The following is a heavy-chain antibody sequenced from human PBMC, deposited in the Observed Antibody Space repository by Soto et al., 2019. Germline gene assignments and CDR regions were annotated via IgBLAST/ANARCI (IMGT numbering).Heavy chain of an antibody. Sequence: PGGSLRLSCAASGFTFSSYSMNWVRQAPGKGLEWVSSISSSSSYIYYADSVKGRFTISRDNAKNSLYLQMSSLRSEDTAVYYCARAPRGYSYGRAHYFDYWGQGTLVTVSS. CDR3: ARAPRGYSYGRAHYFDY. J-gene: IGHJ4*02. V-gene: IGHV3-21*04. D-gene: IGHD5-18*01. CDR2: ISSSSSYI. CDR1: GFTFSSYS.